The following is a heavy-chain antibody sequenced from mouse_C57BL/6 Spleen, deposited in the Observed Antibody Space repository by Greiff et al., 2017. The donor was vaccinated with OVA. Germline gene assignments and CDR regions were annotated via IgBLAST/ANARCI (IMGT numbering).Heavy chain of an antibody. CDR3: ARNYGSLDY. CDR2: IYPGSGST. J-gene: IGHJ2*01. Sequence: QVHVKQSGAELVKPGASVKMSCKASGYTFTSYWITWVKQRPGQGLEWIGDIYPGSGSTNYNEKFKSKATLTVDTSSSTAYMQLSSLTSEDSAVYYCARNYGSLDYWGQGTTLTVSS. CDR1: GYTFTSYW. V-gene: IGHV1-55*01. D-gene: IGHD1-1*01.